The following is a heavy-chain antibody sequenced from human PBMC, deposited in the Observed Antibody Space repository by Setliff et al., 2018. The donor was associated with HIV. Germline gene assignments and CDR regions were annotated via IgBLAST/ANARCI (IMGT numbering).Heavy chain of an antibody. J-gene: IGHJ6*02. CDR3: ARSRTSSGYYGVTGYGMDV. Sequence: SETLSLTCGVSGYSMSSSHYWSWIRQPPGKGLEWIAYIFYTGSTNYNPSLKSRVTISVATSKNQFSLKLNSVTTADTAVYYCARSRTSSGYYGVTGYGMDVWGQGTTVTVSS. CDR1: GYSMSSSHY. D-gene: IGHD3-22*01. V-gene: IGHV4-59*11. CDR2: IFYTGST.